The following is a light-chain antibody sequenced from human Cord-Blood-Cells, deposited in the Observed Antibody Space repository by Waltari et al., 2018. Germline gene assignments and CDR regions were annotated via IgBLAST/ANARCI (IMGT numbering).Light chain of an antibody. CDR1: QSVSRN. V-gene: IGKV3-15*01. J-gene: IGKJ4*02. CDR2: GAY. Sequence: EIVMTQSPAPLSVPPGGRANLSCRASQSVSRNFAWYQQNPGQTHRLLIYGAYTRATAILAVLGGSGSGTDFTLTVSSLQSEDFAVYYCEQYNNWPLTFGGGTKVEIK. CDR3: EQYNNWPLT.